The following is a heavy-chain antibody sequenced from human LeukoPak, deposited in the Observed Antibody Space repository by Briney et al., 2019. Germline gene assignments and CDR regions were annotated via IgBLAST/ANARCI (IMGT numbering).Heavy chain of an antibody. D-gene: IGHD3-22*01. Sequence: ASVKDSLKGTGYTLTSYHINWVRPATGQGLAWVGWMNSNSGNTGYAQKFQGRVTMTRNTSINTAYMELSSLRSEDTAVYYCARGPERYSDSSGSAYFQHWGQGTLVTASS. CDR3: ARGPERYSDSSGSAYFQH. CDR1: GYTLTSYH. CDR2: MNSNSGNT. V-gene: IGHV1-8*01. J-gene: IGHJ1*01.